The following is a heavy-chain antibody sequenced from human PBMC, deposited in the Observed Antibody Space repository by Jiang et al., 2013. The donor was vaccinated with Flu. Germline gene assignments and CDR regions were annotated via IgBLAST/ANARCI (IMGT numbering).Heavy chain of an antibody. J-gene: IGHJ4*02. V-gene: IGHV3-23*01. CDR3: AKGTLLWPRDYYFDY. Sequence: RLSCAASGFTFSNYAMTWVRQAPGKGLEWVSAISGSGGSTYYADSVKGRFTISRDNSKNTLYLQMNSLRAEDTAVYYCAKGTLLWPRDYYFDYWGQGTLVTVSS. CDR2: ISGSGGST. CDR1: GFTFSNYA. D-gene: IGHD3-10*01.